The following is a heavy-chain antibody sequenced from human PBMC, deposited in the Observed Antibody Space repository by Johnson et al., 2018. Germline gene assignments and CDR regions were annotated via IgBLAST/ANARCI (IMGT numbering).Heavy chain of an antibody. CDR1: GGTFSSYT. J-gene: IGHJ6*03. D-gene: IGHD5-12*01. Sequence: QVQLVESGAEVKKPGSSVKVSCKASGGTFSSYTISWVRQAPGQGLEWMGRIIPILGIANYAQKFQGRVTITADKSTSTAYMELSSLRSEDTAVYYCAEDGGYCGYDEYYYDMDVWGKGTTVTVSS. CDR2: IIPILGIA. V-gene: IGHV1-69*09. CDR3: AEDGGYCGYDEYYYDMDV.